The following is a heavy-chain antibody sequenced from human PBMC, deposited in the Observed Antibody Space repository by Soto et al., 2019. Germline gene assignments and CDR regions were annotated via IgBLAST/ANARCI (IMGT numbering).Heavy chain of an antibody. D-gene: IGHD6-19*01. Sequence: PGGSLRLSCAASGFTFSSYSMNWVRQAPGKGLEWVSSISSSSSYIYYADSVKGRFTISRDNAKNSLYLQMNSLRAEDTAVYYCARDSSGWYGAFYQYYFDYWGQGTLVTVSS. J-gene: IGHJ4*02. CDR3: ARDSSGWYGAFYQYYFDY. CDR1: GFTFSSYS. CDR2: ISSSSSYI. V-gene: IGHV3-21*01.